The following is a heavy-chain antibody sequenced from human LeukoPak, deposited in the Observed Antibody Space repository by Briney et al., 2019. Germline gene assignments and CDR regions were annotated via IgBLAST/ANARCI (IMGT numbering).Heavy chain of an antibody. D-gene: IGHD2-15*01. V-gene: IGHV4-34*01. CDR2: INHSGST. Sequence: SETLSLTCAVYGGSFSGYYWSWIRQPPGKGLEWIGEINHSGSTNYNPSLKSRVTISVDTSKNQFSLKLSSVTAADTAVYYCARDLEGVVVVARTHYGMDVWGQGTTVTVSS. CDR3: ARDLEGVVVVARTHYGMDV. CDR1: GGSFSGYY. J-gene: IGHJ6*02.